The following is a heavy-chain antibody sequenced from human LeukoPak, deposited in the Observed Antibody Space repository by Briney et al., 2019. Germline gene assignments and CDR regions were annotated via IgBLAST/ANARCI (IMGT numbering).Heavy chain of an antibody. Sequence: GTSVKLSCKASGFTFTSSAMQWVRQARGQRLEWIGWIVVGSGNTNYAQKFQERVTITRDMSTSTAYMELSSLRSEDTAVYYCAARTGDRYYYYYMDVWGKGSTVTVSS. CDR2: IVVGSGNT. V-gene: IGHV1-58*02. D-gene: IGHD7-27*01. J-gene: IGHJ6*03. CDR1: GFTFTSSA. CDR3: AARTGDRYYYYYMDV.